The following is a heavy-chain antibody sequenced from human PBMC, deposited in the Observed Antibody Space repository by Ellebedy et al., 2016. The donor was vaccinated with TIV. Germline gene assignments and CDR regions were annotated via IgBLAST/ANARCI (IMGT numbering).Heavy chain of an antibody. D-gene: IGHD3-3*01. CDR2: ISAYNGNT. CDR3: ARDLGKYYDFWDYYYGMDV. CDR1: GYTFTSYG. V-gene: IGHV1-18*01. Sequence: ASVKVSCXASGYTFTSYGISWVRQAPGQGLEWMGWISAYNGNTNYAQKLQGRVTMTTDTSTSTAYMELRSLRSDDTAVYYCARDLGKYYDFWDYYYGMDVWGQGTTVTVSS. J-gene: IGHJ6*02.